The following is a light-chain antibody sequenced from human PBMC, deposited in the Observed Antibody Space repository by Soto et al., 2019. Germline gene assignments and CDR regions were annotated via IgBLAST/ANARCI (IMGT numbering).Light chain of an antibody. J-gene: IGLJ3*02. Sequence: QLVLTQPPSASGTPGQRVTISCSGSRASIGSNTVTWYQHLPGAAPKLLVYNNNQRPSGVPDRFSGAKSDTSASLAISGLQFEDEAVYYCAAWDDSLIGPVFGGGTALTVL. CDR3: AAWDDSLIGPV. V-gene: IGLV1-44*01. CDR2: NNN. CDR1: RASIGSNT.